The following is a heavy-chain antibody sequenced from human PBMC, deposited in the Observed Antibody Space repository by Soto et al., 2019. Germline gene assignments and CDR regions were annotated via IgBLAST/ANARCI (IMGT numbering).Heavy chain of an antibody. CDR1: GFTFSSYS. D-gene: IGHD2-15*01. CDR3: ARDLIGYCSGGSCGAGMDV. V-gene: IGHV3-21*01. CDR2: ISSSSSYI. J-gene: IGHJ6*02. Sequence: GGSLRLSCAASGFTFSSYSMNWVRQAPGKGLEWVSSISSSSSYIYYADSVKGRFTISRDNAKNSLYLQMNSLRAEDTAVYYCARDLIGYCSGGSCGAGMDVWGQGTTVTVSS.